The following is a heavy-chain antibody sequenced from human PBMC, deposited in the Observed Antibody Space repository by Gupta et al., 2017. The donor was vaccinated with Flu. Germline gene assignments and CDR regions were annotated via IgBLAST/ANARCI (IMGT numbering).Heavy chain of an antibody. CDR1: GGSIRSGSYS. J-gene: IGHJ5*02. CDR2: IYTSGST. V-gene: IGHV4-61*02. Sequence: QVQLQASGPGLVKPSQTLSLTCTVPGGSIRSGSYSWSWIRQPAGKGLEVIGRIYTSGSTNYNPSLKSRVTISVDTSKNQFSLKLSSVTAADTAVYYCARDATSSIAARPGINWFDPWGQGTLVTVSS. CDR3: ARDATSSIAARPGINWFDP. D-gene: IGHD6-6*01.